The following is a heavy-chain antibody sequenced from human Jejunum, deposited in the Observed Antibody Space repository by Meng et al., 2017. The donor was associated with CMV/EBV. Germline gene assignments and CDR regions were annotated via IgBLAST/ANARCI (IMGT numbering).Heavy chain of an antibody. CDR3: ARRGTSSSWDY. V-gene: IGHV3-11*01. CDR1: GFTFSDYY. J-gene: IGHJ4*02. CDR2: ISTSGSTI. D-gene: IGHD6-13*01. Sequence: AASGFTFSDYYMSWIRQAPGKGLEWVSYISTSGSTIYYADSVKGRFTISRDNAKNSLYLQTNSLRAEDTAMYYCARRGTSSSWDYWGLGTLVTVSS.